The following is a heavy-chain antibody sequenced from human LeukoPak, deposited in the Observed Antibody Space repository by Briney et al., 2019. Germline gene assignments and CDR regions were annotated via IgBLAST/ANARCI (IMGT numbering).Heavy chain of an antibody. CDR1: GLSVSSNF. V-gene: IGHV3-30-3*01. CDR2: MSFDGTHI. Sequence: GGSLRLSCAATGLSVSSNFMSWVRQAPGKGLEWVAVMSFDGTHIYYADSVKGRFTISRGNSKNTLYLQMNSLRDEDTAVYHCARCSGYGMDVWGKGTTVTVSS. CDR3: ARCSGYGMDV. J-gene: IGHJ6*04. D-gene: IGHD3-10*02.